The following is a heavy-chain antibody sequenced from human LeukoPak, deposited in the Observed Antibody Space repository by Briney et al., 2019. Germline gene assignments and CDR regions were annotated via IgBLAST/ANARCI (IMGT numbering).Heavy chain of an antibody. CDR3: AGTYYYDKGAFDI. CDR1: GFTFSSYW. J-gene: IGHJ3*02. V-gene: IGHV3-53*01. CDR2: IYSGGST. Sequence: GESLRLSCAASGFTFSSYWMHWVRQAPGKGLEWVSVIYSGGSTYYADSVKGRFTIPRDNSKNTLYLQMNSLRAEDTAVYYCAGTYYYDKGAFDIWGQGTMVTVSS. D-gene: IGHD3-22*01.